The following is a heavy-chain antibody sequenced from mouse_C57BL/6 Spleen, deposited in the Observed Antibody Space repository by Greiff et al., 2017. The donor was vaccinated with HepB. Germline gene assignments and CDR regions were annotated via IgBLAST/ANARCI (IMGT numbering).Heavy chain of an antibody. D-gene: IGHD1-1*01. CDR1: GYTFTSYW. Sequence: QVQLQQPGAELVRPGSSVKLSCKASGYTFTSYWMHWVKQRPIQGLEWIGNIDPSDSETHYNQKFKDKATLTVDKSSSTAYMQLSSLTSDGSAVYYCAITYHYYGSSYVPYYYFDVWGTGTTGTVSS. CDR3: AITYHYYGSSYVPYYYFDV. CDR2: IDPSDSET. J-gene: IGHJ1*03. V-gene: IGHV1-52*01.